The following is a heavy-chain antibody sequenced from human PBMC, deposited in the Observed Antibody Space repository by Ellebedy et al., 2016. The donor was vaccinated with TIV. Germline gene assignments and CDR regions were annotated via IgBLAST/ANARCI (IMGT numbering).Heavy chain of an antibody. CDR2: ISSNSGNK. D-gene: IGHD1-1*01. CDR3: ARYGNLGN. J-gene: IGHJ4*02. Sequence: GESLKISCAASGFTFSSYNMNSVRPAPGKGMEWVSSISSNSGNKYCADSVEGRFTISRVNAKNSLYLQMNSLRAEDTAVYYCARYGNLGNWGQGTLVTVSS. V-gene: IGHV3-21*04. CDR1: GFTFSSYN.